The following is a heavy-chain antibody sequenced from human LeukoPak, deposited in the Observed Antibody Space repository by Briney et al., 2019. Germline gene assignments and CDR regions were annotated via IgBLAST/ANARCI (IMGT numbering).Heavy chain of an antibody. V-gene: IGHV4-59*01. Sequence: SETLSLTCTVSGGSISSYYWRWIRQPPGKGLEWIGYIYYSGSTNYNPSLKSRVTISVDTSKNQFSLKLSSVTAADTAVYYCARGKTSFDYWGQGTLVTVSS. J-gene: IGHJ4*02. CDR3: ARGKTSFDY. CDR1: GGSISSYY. CDR2: IYYSGST.